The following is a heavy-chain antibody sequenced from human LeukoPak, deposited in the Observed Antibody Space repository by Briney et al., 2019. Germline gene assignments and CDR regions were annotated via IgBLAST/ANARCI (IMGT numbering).Heavy chain of an antibody. J-gene: IGHJ2*01. D-gene: IGHD4-23*01. CDR3: ARLPRWFTWWYFDL. Sequence: PSETLSLTCTVSGGSISSSSYYWGWIRQPPGKGLEWIGSIYYSGSTYYNPSLKSRVTISVDTSKNQFSLKLSSVTAADTAVYYCARLPRWFTWWYFDLWGRGTLVTVSS. CDR1: GGSISSSSYY. V-gene: IGHV4-39*01. CDR2: IYYSGST.